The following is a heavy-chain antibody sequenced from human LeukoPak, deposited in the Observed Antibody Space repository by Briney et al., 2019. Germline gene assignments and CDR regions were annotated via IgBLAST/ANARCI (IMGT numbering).Heavy chain of an antibody. CDR1: GGSFSNYY. CDR2: IYTSATT. V-gene: IGHV4-4*07. CDR3: ARVFFSYMDV. J-gene: IGHJ6*03. Sequence: PSETLSLTCTVSGGSFSNYYWSWIRQPAGKGLEWIGRIYTSATTNYSPSLKSRVTLSVDTSKNQFSLKLSSVTAADTAVYYCARVFFSYMDVWGKGTTVTVSS.